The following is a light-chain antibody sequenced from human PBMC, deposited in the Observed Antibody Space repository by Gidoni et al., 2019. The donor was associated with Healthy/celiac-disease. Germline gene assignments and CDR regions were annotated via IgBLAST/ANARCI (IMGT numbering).Light chain of an antibody. Sequence: DIVMTQSPLSLPVTPGEPASISCRSSQSLLHSNGYNYWDWYLQKPGQSPQLLIYLGSNRASGVTDRFSGSGSGTDFTLKISRVEAEDVGVYYCMQALQTRTFGQGTKVEIK. CDR1: QSLLHSNGYNY. J-gene: IGKJ1*01. CDR2: LGS. CDR3: MQALQTRT. V-gene: IGKV2-28*01.